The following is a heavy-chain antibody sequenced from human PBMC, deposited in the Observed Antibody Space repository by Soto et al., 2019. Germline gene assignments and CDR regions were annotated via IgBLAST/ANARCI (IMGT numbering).Heavy chain of an antibody. Sequence: QVQLVESGGGLVKPGGSLRLSCAASGFTFSDYYMSWIRQAPGKGLEWVSYISSSGSTIYYADSVKGRFTISRDNXXXXXXXXXXXXXXXXXXXXXXXXVXXXXXXXSINWFDPWGQGTLVTVSS. J-gene: IGHJ5*02. D-gene: IGHD6-6*01. V-gene: IGHV3-11*01. CDR2: ISSSGSTI. CDR1: GFTFSDYY. CDR3: XXVXXXXXXXSINWFDP.